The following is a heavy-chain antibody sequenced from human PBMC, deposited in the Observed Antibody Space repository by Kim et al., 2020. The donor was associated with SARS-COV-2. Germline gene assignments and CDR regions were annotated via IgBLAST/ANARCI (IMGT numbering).Heavy chain of an antibody. CDR2: ST. D-gene: IGHD6-13*01. V-gene: IGHV3-23*01. J-gene: IGHJ5*01. Sequence: STSYADSVKGRFTISRDNSKNTLYLQRNSQRAEDTAIYYCAQSRGVIDTWGQGALVTVSS. CDR3: AQSRGVIDT.